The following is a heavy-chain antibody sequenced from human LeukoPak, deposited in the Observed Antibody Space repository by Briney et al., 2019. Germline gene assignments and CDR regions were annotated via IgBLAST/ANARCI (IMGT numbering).Heavy chain of an antibody. D-gene: IGHD6-13*01. Sequence: GGSLRLSCAASGFTFSSYSMNWVRQAPGKGLEWVSYISSSSTIYYADSVKGRFTISRDNAKNSPYLQMNSLRAEDTAVYYCARDPSSWYYYYMDVWGKGTTVTVSS. J-gene: IGHJ6*03. CDR2: ISSSSTI. V-gene: IGHV3-48*01. CDR3: ARDPSSWYYYYMDV. CDR1: GFTFSSYS.